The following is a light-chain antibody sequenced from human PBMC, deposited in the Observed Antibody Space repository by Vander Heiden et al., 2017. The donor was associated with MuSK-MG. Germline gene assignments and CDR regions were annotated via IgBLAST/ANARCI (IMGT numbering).Light chain of an antibody. CDR2: SNS. J-gene: IGLJ2*01. V-gene: IGLV1-44*01. CDR3: AAWAGSMKGVV. CDR1: KSNITTYN. Sequence: QSVLTQPPPASGTPAQTVTLSRSGSKSNITTYNVNWYQQLPGTAPKLLIYSNSRRPSGVPDRFSGSKSGTSASLAITGLQAEDEADYYCAAWAGSMKGVVFGGGTKLTVL.